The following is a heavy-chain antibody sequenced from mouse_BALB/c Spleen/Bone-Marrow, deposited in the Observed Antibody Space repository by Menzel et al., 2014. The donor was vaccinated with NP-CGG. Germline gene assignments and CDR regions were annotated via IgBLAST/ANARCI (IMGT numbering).Heavy chain of an antibody. CDR1: GFNIKDTY. Sequence: VQLQQSGAELVKPGASVKLSCTASGFNIKDTYMHWVKQRPEQGLEWIGRIDPANGNTKYDPKFQGKATITADTSSNTAYLQLTSLTSEDTAVYYCARPDLFAYWGQGTLVTVSA. V-gene: IGHV14-3*02. CDR3: ARPDLFAY. CDR2: IDPANGNT. J-gene: IGHJ3*01.